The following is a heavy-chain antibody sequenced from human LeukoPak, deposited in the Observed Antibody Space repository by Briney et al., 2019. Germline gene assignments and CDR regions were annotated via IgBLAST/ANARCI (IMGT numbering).Heavy chain of an antibody. CDR3: ARRGDYDSSGYLDAFDI. D-gene: IGHD3-22*01. CDR2: MNPIFGTA. J-gene: IGHJ3*02. Sequence: SVKVSCKASGDTFSSYAISWVRQAPGQGLEWRGGMNPIFGTANYAQKFQGRVTITTDESTSKAYMELSSLKSEDTAVYYCARRGDYDSSGYLDAFDIWGQGTMVTVSS. V-gene: IGHV1-69*05. CDR1: GDTFSSYA.